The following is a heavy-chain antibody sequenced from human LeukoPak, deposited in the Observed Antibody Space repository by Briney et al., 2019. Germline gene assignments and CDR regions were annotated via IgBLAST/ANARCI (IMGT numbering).Heavy chain of an antibody. CDR3: TKRSDWSLANWYCDL. V-gene: IGHV3-23*01. CDR1: GFIFSNYA. J-gene: IGHJ2*01. Sequence: GGSLRLPCAASGFIFSNYAMNWVRQAPGKGLEWVSTISNSGGSTYYADSVKGRFTISRDNSKNTLYLQMNSLRAEDTAVYYCTKRSDWSLANWYCDLWGRGTLVTVSS. CDR2: ISNSGGST. D-gene: IGHD3-9*01.